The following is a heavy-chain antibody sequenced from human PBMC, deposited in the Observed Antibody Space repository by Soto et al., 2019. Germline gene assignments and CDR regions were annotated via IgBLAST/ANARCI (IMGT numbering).Heavy chain of an antibody. CDR2: IKSKTDGGTT. V-gene: IGHV3-15*01. D-gene: IGHD4-17*01. CDR1: GFTFSNAC. CDR3: TTDALRYGVHYFDY. J-gene: IGHJ4*02. Sequence: GGSLRLSCAASGFTFSNACMSWVRQAPVKGLEWVGRIKSKTDGGTTDYAAPVKGRFTISRDDSKSTLYLQMNSLKTEDTAVYYCTTDALRYGVHYFDYWGQGTLVTVSS.